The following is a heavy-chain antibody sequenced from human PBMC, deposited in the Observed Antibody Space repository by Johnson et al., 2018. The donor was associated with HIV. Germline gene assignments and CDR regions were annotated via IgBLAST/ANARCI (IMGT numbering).Heavy chain of an antibody. CDR1: GFTFSSYG. D-gene: IGHD1-26*01. CDR3: AKDSDKWAISGDDAFDI. Sequence: VPLVESGGGVVQPGRSLRLSCAASGFTFSSYGMHWVRQAPGKGLEWVAVISYDGSNKYYSDSVKGRFTISRDNSKNMLYLQMNSLRAEDTAVYYCAKDSDKWAISGDDAFDIWGQGTMVTVSS. J-gene: IGHJ3*02. V-gene: IGHV3-30*18. CDR2: ISYDGSNK.